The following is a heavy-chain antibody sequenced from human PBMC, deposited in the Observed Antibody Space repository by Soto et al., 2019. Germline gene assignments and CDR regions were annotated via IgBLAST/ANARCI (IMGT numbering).Heavy chain of an antibody. CDR1: GYSFTSYW. CDR3: ARHQLPSNWFDP. D-gene: IGHD6-6*01. V-gene: IGHV5-10-1*01. CDR2: IDPSDSYT. Sequence: HGESLKISCKGSGYSFTSYWISWVRQMPGKGLEWMGRIDPSDSYTNYSPSFQGHVTISADKSISTAYLQWSSLKASDTAMYYCARHQLPSNWFDPWGQGTLVTVSS. J-gene: IGHJ5*02.